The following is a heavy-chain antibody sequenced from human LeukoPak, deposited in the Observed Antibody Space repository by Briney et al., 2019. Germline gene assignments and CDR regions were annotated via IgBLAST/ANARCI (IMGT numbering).Heavy chain of an antibody. CDR1: GGSFSGYY. J-gene: IGHJ4*02. CDR2: INHSGST. D-gene: IGHD6-13*01. V-gene: IGHV4-34*01. Sequence: PSETLSLTCAVYGGSFSGYYWSWIRQAPGKGLEWIGEINHSGSTNYNPSLKSRVTISVDTSKNQFSLKLSSVTAADTAVYYCARRIASSWKLFDYWGQGTLVTVSS. CDR3: ARRIASSWKLFDY.